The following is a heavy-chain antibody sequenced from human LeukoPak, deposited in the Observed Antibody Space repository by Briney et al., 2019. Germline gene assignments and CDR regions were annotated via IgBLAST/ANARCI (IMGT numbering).Heavy chain of an antibody. Sequence: SETLSLTCTVSGGAISNYYWSWIRQPPGKGLEWIGYISDSGTTNYNPSLKSRVTTSLDTSKNQFSLQLRSVTAADTAVYYCARDFMVRGDQVNYYYYYMDVWGTGATITVSS. J-gene: IGHJ6*03. D-gene: IGHD3-10*01. V-gene: IGHV4-59*01. CDR3: ARDFMVRGDQVNYYYYYMDV. CDR2: ISDSGTT. CDR1: GGAISNYY.